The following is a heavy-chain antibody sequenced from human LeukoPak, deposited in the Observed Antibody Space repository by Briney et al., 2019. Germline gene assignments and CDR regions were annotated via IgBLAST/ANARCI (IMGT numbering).Heavy chain of an antibody. J-gene: IGHJ1*01. CDR3: ARESGATTDFQH. CDR2: ISSSSSYI. V-gene: IGHV3-21*01. D-gene: IGHD1-26*01. CDR1: GFTFSSYS. Sequence: SGGSLRLSCAASGFTFSSYSMNWVRQAPGKGLEWVSSISSSSSYIYYADSVKGRFTISRDNAKNSLYLQMNSLRAEDTAVYYCARESGATTDFQHWGQGTLVNVSS.